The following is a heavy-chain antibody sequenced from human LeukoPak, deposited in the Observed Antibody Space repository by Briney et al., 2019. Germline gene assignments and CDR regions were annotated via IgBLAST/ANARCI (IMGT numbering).Heavy chain of an antibody. CDR2: TSISGYTI. J-gene: IGHJ6*02. CDR3: VRWGPQPGRGYDFYGMDV. Sequence: QPGGSLRLSCEASGFSFSSYEMNWVRQAPGKGLEWVSYTSISGYTIHYADSVKGRFTISRDNAKNSLYLQMNSLRAEDTAVYFCVRWGPQPGRGYDFYGMDVWGQGTTVTVSS. V-gene: IGHV3-48*03. D-gene: IGHD2-2*01. CDR1: GFSFSSYE.